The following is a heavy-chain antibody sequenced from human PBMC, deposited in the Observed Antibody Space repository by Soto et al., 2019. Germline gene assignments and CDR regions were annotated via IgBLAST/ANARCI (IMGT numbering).Heavy chain of an antibody. CDR2: ISYSGST. V-gene: IGHV4-30-4*01. CDR1: GGSISSGDYY. D-gene: IGHD3-10*01. Sequence: SETLSLTCTVSGGSISSGDYYWSWIRQPPGKGLEWIGYISYSGSTYYNPSLKSRVTISVDTSNNQFSLKLSSVTVADTAVYSCARDAWTVVGGILISGGMDVWGQGTTVTVSS. J-gene: IGHJ6*02. CDR3: ARDAWTVVGGILISGGMDV.